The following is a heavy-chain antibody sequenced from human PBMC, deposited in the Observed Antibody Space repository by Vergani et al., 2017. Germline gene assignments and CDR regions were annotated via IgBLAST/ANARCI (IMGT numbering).Heavy chain of an antibody. CDR1: GFDFSSYI. CDR2: VSPGTKSQ. J-gene: IGHJ3*01. D-gene: IGHD2-2*01. Sequence: QLVESGGGWVQPGGSLRLSCVVSGFDFSSYIMNWVRQAPGKGLEWVSFVSPGTKSQSYAESVKGRFKISRDSAKNSLYLQMDSLRAEDTAVYYCAGEYSSTSGRAFDFWGQGTKVTVSS. V-gene: IGHV3-48*01. CDR3: AGEYSSTSGRAFDF.